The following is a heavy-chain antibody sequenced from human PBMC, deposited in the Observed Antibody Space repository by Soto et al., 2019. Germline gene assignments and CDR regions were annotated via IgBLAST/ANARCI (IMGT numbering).Heavy chain of an antibody. Sequence: EAQLVESGGGLVQPGGSLRVSCAASGFDFSTYWMHWVRQVPGKGLEWVASIDDDGSSTKYVDSVKGRFTISRDNSKNIGYMEKKSLTAEENAVYYGETRVELPSRAAHYYYGVYCWGQGGTVSVSS. CDR3: ETRVELPSRAAHYYYGVYC. V-gene: IGHV3-74*01. CDR2: IDDDGSST. CDR1: GFDFSTYW. J-gene: IGHJ6*02. D-gene: IGHD1-7*01.